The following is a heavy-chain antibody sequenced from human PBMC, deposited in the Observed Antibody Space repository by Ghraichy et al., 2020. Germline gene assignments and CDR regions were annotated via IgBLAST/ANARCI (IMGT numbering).Heavy chain of an antibody. Sequence: GGSLRLSCAASGFTFSAYWMSWVRQAPGKGLEWVAAIDRDGREMYYVDSVKGRFTISRDNANNSVSLQMNSLRVEDTGVYYCTRAPASLVCDFWGQGTLVTVSS. CDR3: TRAPASLVCDF. CDR2: IDRDGREM. D-gene: IGHD2-21*01. J-gene: IGHJ1*01. CDR1: GFTFSAYW. V-gene: IGHV3-7*01.